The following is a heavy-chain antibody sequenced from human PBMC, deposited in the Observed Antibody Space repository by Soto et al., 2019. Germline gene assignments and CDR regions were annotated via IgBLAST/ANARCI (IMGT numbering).Heavy chain of an antibody. D-gene: IGHD5-12*01. CDR1: GFIFNSYE. J-gene: IGHJ4*02. CDR2: ISTSGYTI. V-gene: IGHV3-48*03. CDR3: ARDMATTQCFDY. Sequence: EVLLVESGGGLVQPGGSLRLSCSASGFIFNSYEMNWVRQAPRKGLEWISDISTSGYTIYYADSVKGRFTISRDNARNSLYLQMNSLRAEDTAVYYCARDMATTQCFDYWGQGSLVTVSS.